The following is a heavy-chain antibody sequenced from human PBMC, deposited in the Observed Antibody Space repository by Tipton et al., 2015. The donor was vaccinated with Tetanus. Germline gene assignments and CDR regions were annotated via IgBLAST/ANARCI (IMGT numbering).Heavy chain of an antibody. CDR2: INHSGST. Sequence: TLSLTCTVSGGSISSYYWSWIRQPPGKGLEWIGEINHSGSTNYNPSLKSRVTISVDTSKNQFSLKLSSVTAADTAVYYCARGVTMVRDPVPAGVCMDVWGQGTTVTVSS. CDR3: ARGVTMVRDPVPAGVCMDV. J-gene: IGHJ6*02. D-gene: IGHD3-10*01. CDR1: GGSISSYY. V-gene: IGHV4-34*01.